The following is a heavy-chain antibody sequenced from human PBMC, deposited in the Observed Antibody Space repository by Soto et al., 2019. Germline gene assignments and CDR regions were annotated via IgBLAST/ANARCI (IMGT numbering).Heavy chain of an antibody. J-gene: IGHJ6*02. D-gene: IGHD3-16*01. V-gene: IGHV6-1*01. CDR3: ARGTRRGILRWNYYYGMDV. CDR1: GDSVSSNSAA. Sequence: SQTLSLTCAISGDSVSSNSAAWNWIRQSPSRGLEWLGRTYYRSKWYNDYAVSVKSRITINPDTSKNQFSLQLNSVTPEDTAVYYCARGTRRGILRWNYYYGMDVWGQGTTVTVS. CDR2: TYYRSKWYN.